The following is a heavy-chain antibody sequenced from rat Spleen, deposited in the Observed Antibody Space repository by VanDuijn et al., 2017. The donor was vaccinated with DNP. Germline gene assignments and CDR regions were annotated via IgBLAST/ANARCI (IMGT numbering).Heavy chain of an antibody. CDR1: GFTFSDYY. J-gene: IGHJ4*01. V-gene: IGHV5-25*01. Sequence: EVHLVESGGGLVQPGRSMKLSCAASGFTFSDYYMAWVRHAPTKGLEWVASISTGGVNTYYRDSVKGRFTISRDNAKSILYLQMDSLRSEDTATYYCAREGLDAWGQGASVTVSS. CDR3: AREGLDA. CDR2: ISTGGVNT.